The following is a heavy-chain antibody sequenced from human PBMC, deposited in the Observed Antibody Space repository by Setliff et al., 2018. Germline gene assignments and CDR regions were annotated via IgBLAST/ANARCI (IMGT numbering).Heavy chain of an antibody. CDR1: GGNFNNYA. CDR3: ARAGDAASGRKGVFEY. J-gene: IGHJ4*02. D-gene: IGHD1-26*01. Sequence: GASVKVSCKASGGNFNNYAINWVRQAPGQGLEWVGRIIPLFGTTNFAQEFQGRVTITADESTETTYMDLTSLRSEDTAVYYCARAGDAASGRKGVFEYWGQGTLVTVSS. V-gene: IGHV1-69*13. CDR2: IIPLFGTT.